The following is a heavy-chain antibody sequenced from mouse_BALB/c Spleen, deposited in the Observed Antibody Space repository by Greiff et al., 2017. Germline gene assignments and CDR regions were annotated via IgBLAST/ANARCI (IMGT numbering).Heavy chain of an antibody. CDR2: ISTYYGDA. D-gene: IGHD2-4*01. CDR1: GYTFTDYA. J-gene: IGHJ3*01. Sequence: VQLQQSGAELVRPGVSVKISCKGSGYTFTDYAMHWVKQSHAKSLEWIGVISTYYGDASYNQKFKGKATMTVDKSSSTAYMELARLTSEDSAIYYCARSLDYDSAWFAYWGQGTLVTVSA. V-gene: IGHV1S137*01. CDR3: ARSLDYDSAWFAY.